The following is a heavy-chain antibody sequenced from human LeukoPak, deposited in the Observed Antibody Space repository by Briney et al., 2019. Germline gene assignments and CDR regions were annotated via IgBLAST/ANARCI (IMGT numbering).Heavy chain of an antibody. Sequence: GGSLRLSCAASGFTFSAYWISWVRQTPGKGLEWVANIKQDGSEEYYVDSVKGRFTVYRDNAKNSLYLQMNSLRAEDTAVYYCARWSSGWYWWGQGTMVTVSS. D-gene: IGHD6-19*01. V-gene: IGHV3-7*01. CDR1: GFTFSAYW. CDR3: ARWSSGWYW. CDR2: IKQDGSEE. J-gene: IGHJ4*02.